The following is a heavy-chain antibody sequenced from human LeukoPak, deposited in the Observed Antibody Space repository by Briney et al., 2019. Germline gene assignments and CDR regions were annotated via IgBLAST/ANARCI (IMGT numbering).Heavy chain of an antibody. CDR1: GFAFSSYA. D-gene: IGHD5-18*01. CDR3: ARDSGDTAMGPLDY. V-gene: IGHV3-30-3*01. CDR2: TSYDGSNK. Sequence: PGGSLRLSCAASGFAFSSYAMHWVRQAPGKGLEWVAVTSYDGSNKYYADSVKGRFTISRDNSKNTLYLQMNSLRAEDTAVYYCARDSGDTAMGPLDYWGQGTLVTVSS. J-gene: IGHJ4*02.